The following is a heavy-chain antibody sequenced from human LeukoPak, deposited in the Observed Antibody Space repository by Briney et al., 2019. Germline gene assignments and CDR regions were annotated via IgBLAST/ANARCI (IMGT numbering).Heavy chain of an antibody. J-gene: IGHJ4*02. Sequence: SETLSLTCTVSGGSISNYYWSWIRQPPGKGLEWIGYIYYSGSTNYNPSLKSRVIISVDTSKNQFSLKLSSVTAADTAVYYCAAAFDYWGQGILVTVSS. CDR1: GGSISNYY. V-gene: IGHV4-59*01. D-gene: IGHD6-25*01. CDR2: IYYSGST. CDR3: AAAFDY.